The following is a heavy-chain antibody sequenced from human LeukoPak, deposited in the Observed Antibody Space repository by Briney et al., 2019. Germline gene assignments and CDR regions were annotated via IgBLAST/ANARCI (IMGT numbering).Heavy chain of an antibody. D-gene: IGHD6-13*01. CDR1: GFTFSSYG. CDR2: ISYDGSNN. V-gene: IGHV3-30*18. Sequence: GGSLRLSCAASGFTFSSYGMHWVRQAPGKGLEGVAVISYDGSNNYYAESVKGRFTISRDNSKNTLYLQMNSLRAEDTAVYYCAKDSSSWYNWFDPWGQGTLVTVSS. CDR3: AKDSSSWYNWFDP. J-gene: IGHJ5*02.